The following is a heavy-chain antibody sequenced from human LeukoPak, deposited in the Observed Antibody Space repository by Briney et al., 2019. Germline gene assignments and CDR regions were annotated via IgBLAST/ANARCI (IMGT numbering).Heavy chain of an antibody. CDR1: GFTFSKGW. CDR2: IKSKTDGGTT. J-gene: IGHJ6*03. CDR3: TTDRGYSYYMDV. Sequence: GGSLRLYCAASGFTFSKGWMSWVRQAPGKGLEWVGRIKSKTDGGTTDYATPVKGRFTISRDDSKNTLYLQMNSLKTEDTAVYYCTTDRGYSYYMDVWGKGTTVTVSS. V-gene: IGHV3-15*01. D-gene: IGHD3-10*01.